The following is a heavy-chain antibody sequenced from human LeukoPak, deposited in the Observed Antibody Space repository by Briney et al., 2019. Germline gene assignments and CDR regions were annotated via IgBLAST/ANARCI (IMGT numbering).Heavy chain of an antibody. CDR1: GGSFSGYY. D-gene: IGHD3-22*01. CDR2: INHSGST. Sequence: SETLSLTCAVYGGSFSGYYWSWIRQPPGKGLEWIGEINHSGSTNYNPSLKSRVTISVDTSKNQFSLKLSSVTAADTAVYYCARYEYYYDSSGYLCWFDPWGQGTLVTVSS. J-gene: IGHJ5*02. V-gene: IGHV4-34*01. CDR3: ARYEYYYDSSGYLCWFDP.